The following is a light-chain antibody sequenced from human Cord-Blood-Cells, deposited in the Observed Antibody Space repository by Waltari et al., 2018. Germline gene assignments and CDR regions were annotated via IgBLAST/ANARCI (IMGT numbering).Light chain of an antibody. Sequence: QSALTQPASVSGSPGQSITISCTGTSSDVGSYNLVSWYQQHPGKAPNLMIYEGSKRPSGVSNRFSGSKSGNTASLTISGLQAEDEADYYCCSYAGSSTYVVFGGGTKLTDL. CDR1: SSDVGSYNL. J-gene: IGLJ2*01. CDR2: EGS. CDR3: CSYAGSSTYVV. V-gene: IGLV2-23*01.